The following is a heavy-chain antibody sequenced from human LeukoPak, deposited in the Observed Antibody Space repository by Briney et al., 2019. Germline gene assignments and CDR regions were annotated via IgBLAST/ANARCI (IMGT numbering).Heavy chain of an antibody. J-gene: IGHJ4*02. CDR2: ISYDGSNK. CDR1: GFTFSSYA. D-gene: IGHD1-26*01. V-gene: IGHV3-30-3*01. Sequence: GGSLRLSCAASGFTFSSYAMHWVRQAPGKGLEWVAVISYDGSNKYYADSVKDRFTISRDNSKNTLYLQMNSLRAEDTAVYYCARSRYSGSYLGGYWGQGTLVTVSS. CDR3: ARSRYSGSYLGGY.